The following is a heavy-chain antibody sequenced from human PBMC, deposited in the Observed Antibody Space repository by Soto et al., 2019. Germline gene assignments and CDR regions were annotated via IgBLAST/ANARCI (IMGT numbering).Heavy chain of an antibody. Sequence: LSLTCTVSGTSIRSYYWSWIRQPPGKGLEWIGYIYDILTTDYNPSLKSRVTVSQDMSKNQFSLKLRSVTAADTAIYYCARQQSPDDTTNDYFDYWGLGALVTVSS. J-gene: IGHJ4*02. D-gene: IGHD2-8*01. CDR3: ARQQSPDDTTNDYFDY. V-gene: IGHV4-59*08. CDR1: GTSIRSYY. CDR2: IYDILTT.